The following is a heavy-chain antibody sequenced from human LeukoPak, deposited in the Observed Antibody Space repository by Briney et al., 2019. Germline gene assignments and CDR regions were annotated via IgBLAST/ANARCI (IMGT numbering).Heavy chain of an antibody. CDR2: IYYSGST. J-gene: IGHJ4*02. CDR3: ARTMIRGGAATYLIEF. CDR1: GASLSLYY. Sequence: PSETLSLTCTVSGASLSLYYWSWIRQPPGKGLEWIGHIYYSGSTHYNPSLRSRVTLSVDTSKNQFSLKMTSVTAADTAVYYCARTMIRGGAATYLIEFWGPGTLVTVSS. D-gene: IGHD3-10*01. V-gene: IGHV4-59*01.